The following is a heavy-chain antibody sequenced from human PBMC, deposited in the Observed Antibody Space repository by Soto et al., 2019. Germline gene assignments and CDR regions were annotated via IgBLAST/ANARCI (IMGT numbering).Heavy chain of an antibody. Sequence: PSETLSLTCAVSGYSISGGYYWGWIRQPPGKGLEWIASIYHSGSAYYNPSLKSRVTISVDTSKNQFSLKLTSVTAVDTAVYYCARGAATVTPGWFDPWGQGTLVTVSS. V-gene: IGHV4-38-2*01. CDR1: GYSISGGYY. CDR3: ARGAATVTPGWFDP. D-gene: IGHD4-17*01. CDR2: IYHSGSA. J-gene: IGHJ5*02.